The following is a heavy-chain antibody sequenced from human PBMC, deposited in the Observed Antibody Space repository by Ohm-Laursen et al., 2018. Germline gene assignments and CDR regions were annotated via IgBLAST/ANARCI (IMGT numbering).Heavy chain of an antibody. CDR3: ARVSKQWELLLDGFDI. J-gene: IGHJ3*02. CDR1: GFSFSTYW. CDR2: IKQDGSER. Sequence: SLRLSCAASGFSFSTYWMSWVRQAPGKGLEWVANIKQDGSERNYVDSVKGRFTISRDNAKDSLYLQMNSLRAEDTAVYYCARVSKQWELLLDGFDIWGQGTMVTVSS. V-gene: IGHV3-7*03. D-gene: IGHD1-26*01.